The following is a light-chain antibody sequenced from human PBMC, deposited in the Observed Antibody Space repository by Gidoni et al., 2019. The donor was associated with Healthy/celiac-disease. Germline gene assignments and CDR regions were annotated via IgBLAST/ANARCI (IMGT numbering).Light chain of an antibody. V-gene: IGKV1D-12*01. CDR1: QGIGSW. J-gene: IGKJ4*01. CDR3: QQANSFPLT. CDR2: AAS. Sequence: DIQMTQSPSSVSASVRDRVTITCRASQGIGSWLAWYQQKPGKAPKLLIYAASTLQGGVPSRFSGSGSGTDFTLTISSLQPEDSATYYCQQANSFPLTFXGXTKVEIK.